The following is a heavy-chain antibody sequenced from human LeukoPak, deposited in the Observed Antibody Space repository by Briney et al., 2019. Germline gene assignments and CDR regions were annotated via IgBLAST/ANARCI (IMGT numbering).Heavy chain of an antibody. CDR3: ARATTLGYYYGLDV. V-gene: IGHV3-66*01. J-gene: IGHJ6*02. D-gene: IGHD3-16*01. Sequence: GGPLRLSCAGCGITVSSDYMSWVRQAPGKGLGWVSAIYSGGGTYYADSVKGRFTISRDNPRTTVNLQMNSLSAEDTAVYYCARATTLGYYYGLDVWGQGTTVTVSS. CDR2: IYSGGGT. CDR1: GITVSSDY.